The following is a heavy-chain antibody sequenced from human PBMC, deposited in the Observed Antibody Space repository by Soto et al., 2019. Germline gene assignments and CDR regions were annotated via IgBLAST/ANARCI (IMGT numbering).Heavy chain of an antibody. CDR2: ISGSGGST. J-gene: IGHJ2*01. CDR3: AKDPGYCSLDTCSGTYWYFDL. CDR1: GFTFSGYA. D-gene: IGHD2-15*01. Sequence: EVQLWESGGGLVQPGGSLRLSCAASGFTFSGYAMSWVRQAAGKGLERVSTISGSGGSTYYAHSVKGRFTISRDNSKNTVYLRMHSLRADDTALYYCAKDPGYCSLDTCSGTYWYFDLWGRSTLVAVSS. V-gene: IGHV3-23*01.